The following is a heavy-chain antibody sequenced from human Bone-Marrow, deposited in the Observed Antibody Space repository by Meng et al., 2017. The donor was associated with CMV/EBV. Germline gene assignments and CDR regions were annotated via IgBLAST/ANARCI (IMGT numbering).Heavy chain of an antibody. Sequence: GESLKISCAASGFTFSSYSMNWVRQAPGKGLEWVSSISSSSSYIYYADSVKGRFTISRDNSKNTLYLQMNSLRAEDTAVYYCAKDGGYYYDSSGTLDVWGQGPTVTFYS. CDR2: ISSSSSYI. CDR3: AKDGGYYYDSSGTLDV. V-gene: IGHV3-21*01. D-gene: IGHD3-22*01. CDR1: GFTFSSYS. J-gene: IGHJ6*02.